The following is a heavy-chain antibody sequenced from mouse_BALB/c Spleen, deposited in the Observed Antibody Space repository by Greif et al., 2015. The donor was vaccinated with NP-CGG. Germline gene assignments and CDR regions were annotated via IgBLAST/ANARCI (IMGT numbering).Heavy chain of an antibody. Sequence: EVKLVESGGGLVKPGGSLKLSCAASGFTFSSYAMSWVRQSPEKRLEWVAEISSGGSYTSYPDTVTGRFTISRDNAKNTLYLEMSSLRSEDTAMYYCARKGLGLYAMDYWGQGTSVTVSS. J-gene: IGHJ4*01. CDR2: ISSGGSYT. D-gene: IGHD3-3*01. CDR3: ARKGLGLYAMDY. V-gene: IGHV5-9-4*01. CDR1: GFTFSSYA.